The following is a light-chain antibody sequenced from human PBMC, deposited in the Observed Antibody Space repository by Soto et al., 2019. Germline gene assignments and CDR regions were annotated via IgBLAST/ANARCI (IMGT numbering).Light chain of an antibody. V-gene: IGLV2-23*01. CDR3: CSYAGSSSALEV. J-gene: IGLJ1*01. Sequence: QSALTQPASVSGSPGQSITISCTGTSSDVGRYNLVSWYQQHPGKAPKLMIYEGSKRPSGVSNRFSGSKSGNTASLTISGLQAEDEADYYCCSYAGSSSALEVFGTGTKLTVL. CDR1: SSDVGRYNL. CDR2: EGS.